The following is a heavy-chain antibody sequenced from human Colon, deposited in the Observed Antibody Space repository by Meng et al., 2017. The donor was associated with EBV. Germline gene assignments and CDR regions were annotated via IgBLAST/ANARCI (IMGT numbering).Heavy chain of an antibody. CDR2: IHSSGST. D-gene: IGHD3-10*01. J-gene: IGHJ5*02. CDR1: GGSISSGGYY. CDR3: ARASYGSGSPLGESWFDP. Sequence: VRLQGSGPGLVKPSQPLSLTCTVAGGSISSGGYYWSWIRQHPGKGLEWIGYIHSSGSTYYNPSLRSRLTISVDTSKTQFSLKLSSVTAADTAVYYCARASYGSGSPLGESWFDPWGQGTLVTVAS. V-gene: IGHV4-31*03.